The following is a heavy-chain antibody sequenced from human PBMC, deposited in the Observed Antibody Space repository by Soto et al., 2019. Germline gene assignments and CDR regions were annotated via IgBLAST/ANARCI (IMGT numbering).Heavy chain of an antibody. CDR2: IIPIFGTA. Sequence: QVQLVQSGAEVKKPGSSVKVSCTASGGTFSSYAISWVRQAPGQGLEWMGGIIPIFGTANYAQKFQGRVTITADESTSTAYMELSSLRSEDTAVYYCARGAGYCSGGSCQPNFDYWGQGTLVTVSS. CDR1: GGTFSSYA. J-gene: IGHJ4*02. CDR3: ARGAGYCSGGSCQPNFDY. D-gene: IGHD2-15*01. V-gene: IGHV1-69*01.